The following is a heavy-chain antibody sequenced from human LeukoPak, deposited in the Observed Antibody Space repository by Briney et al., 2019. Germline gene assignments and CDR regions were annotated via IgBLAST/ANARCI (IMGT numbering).Heavy chain of an antibody. Sequence: SETLSLTCTVSGGSISSSSYYWGWLRQPPGKGLGGIWSSYYSGRTYYNPSLKRRVTISVDTSKNQFSLKLSYVTAADTAVYYCASKEKEYYDGSGSTIFDYWGQGTLVTVSS. V-gene: IGHV4-39*07. D-gene: IGHD3-10*01. CDR3: ASKEKEYYDGSGSTIFDY. CDR1: GGSISSSSYY. J-gene: IGHJ4*02. CDR2: SYYSGRT.